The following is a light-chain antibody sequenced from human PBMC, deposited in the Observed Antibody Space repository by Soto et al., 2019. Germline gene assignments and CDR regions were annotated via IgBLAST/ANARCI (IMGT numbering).Light chain of an antibody. V-gene: IGKV1-5*03. J-gene: IGKJ1*01. CDR2: KAS. Sequence: TRSPPTLAASVGDRGTNTYRASQSISSWLAWYQQKPGKAPKLLIYKASTLKSGVPSRFSGSGSGTESTLAVCRLQPNDFATYYCQLYISYSEAFGQGTKVDIK. CDR3: QLYISYSEA. CDR1: QSISSW.